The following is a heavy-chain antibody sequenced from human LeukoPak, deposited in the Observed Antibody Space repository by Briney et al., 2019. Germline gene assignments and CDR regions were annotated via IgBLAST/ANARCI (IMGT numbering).Heavy chain of an antibody. CDR2: IKQDGSEK. Sequence: GESLRLSCAASGFTFSSYWMSWVRQAPGKGLEWVANIKQDGSEKYYVDSVKGRFTISRDNAKNSLYLQMNSLRAEDTAVYYCARDRIVVVVAAKGSDAFDIWGQGTMVTVSS. CDR1: GFTFSSYW. D-gene: IGHD2-15*01. J-gene: IGHJ3*02. CDR3: ARDRIVVVVAAKGSDAFDI. V-gene: IGHV3-7*01.